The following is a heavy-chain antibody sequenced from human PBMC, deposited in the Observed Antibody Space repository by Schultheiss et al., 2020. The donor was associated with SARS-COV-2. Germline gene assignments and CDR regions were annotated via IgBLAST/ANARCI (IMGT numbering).Heavy chain of an antibody. CDR1: GYTFTGYY. V-gene: IGHV1-2*02. D-gene: IGHD3-22*01. Sequence: ASVKVSCKASGYTFTGYYMHWVRQAPGQGLEWMGWINPNSGGTNYAQKFQGRVTITADATTRTAYLELRSLGSDDTAVYYCARGPDSGGYYYLKGFNYYGMDVWGQGTTVTVSS. CDR3: ARGPDSGGYYYLKGFNYYGMDV. CDR2: INPNSGGT. J-gene: IGHJ6*02.